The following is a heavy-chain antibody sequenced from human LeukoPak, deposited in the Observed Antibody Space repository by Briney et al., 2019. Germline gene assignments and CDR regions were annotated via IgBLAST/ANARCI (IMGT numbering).Heavy chain of an antibody. V-gene: IGHV1-69*13. J-gene: IGHJ4*02. CDR2: IIPIFGTA. CDR3: ARDGWGIAAAGIFY. D-gene: IGHD6-13*01. CDR1: GGTFSSYA. Sequence: ASVKVSCKASGGTFSSYAISWVRQAPGQGLEWMGGIIPIFGTANYAQKFQGRVTITADESTSTAYMELSSLRSEDTAVYYCARDGWGIAAAGIFYWGQGTLVTVSS.